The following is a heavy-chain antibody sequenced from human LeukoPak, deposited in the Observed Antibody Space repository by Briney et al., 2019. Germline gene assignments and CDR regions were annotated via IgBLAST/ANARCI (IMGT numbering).Heavy chain of an antibody. J-gene: IGHJ2*01. CDR2: IYYSGST. V-gene: IGHV4-39*01. CDR1: GDSINSGTYSY. Sequence: SETLSLTCTVSGDSINSGTYSYWGWIRQPPGKGLEWIGTIYYSGSTYYNPSLKSRGTISADTSKNQFSLKLTSLTAADTAVYYCARLTMVRGPATRVWYFDLWGRGTLVTVSS. D-gene: IGHD3-10*01. CDR3: ARLTMVRGPATRVWYFDL.